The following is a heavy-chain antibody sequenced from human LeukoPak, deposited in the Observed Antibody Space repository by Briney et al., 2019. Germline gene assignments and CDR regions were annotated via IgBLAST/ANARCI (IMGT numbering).Heavy chain of an antibody. CDR2: SYYRSKWYN. CDR1: VDHVSSHRAP. V-gene: IGHV6-1*01. Sequence: SQTFLLTCAISVDHVSSHRAPWNWIRQAPSIGLEWLGRSYYRSKWYNDYAVSVKSRITINPDTSKNQFSLQLNSVTPEDTAVYYCARDVAWGDAFDIWGQGTMVTVSS. CDR3: ARDVAWGDAFDI. J-gene: IGHJ3*02. D-gene: IGHD7-27*01.